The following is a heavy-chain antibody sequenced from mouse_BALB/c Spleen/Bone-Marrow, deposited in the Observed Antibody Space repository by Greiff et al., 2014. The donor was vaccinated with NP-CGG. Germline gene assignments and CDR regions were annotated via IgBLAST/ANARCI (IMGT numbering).Heavy chain of an antibody. CDR2: IYPGDGDT. J-gene: IGHJ2*01. D-gene: IGHD4-1*01. V-gene: IGHV1-80*01. CDR1: GYAFSSYW. CDR3: ARVRNWADY. Sequence: VQLQQSGAELVRPGSSVKISCKASGYAFSSYWMNWVKQRPGQGLEWIGQIYPGDGDTNYNGKFKGKATLTADNSSSTAYMRLSSLTSEDSAVYFCARVRNWADYWGQGTTLTVSS.